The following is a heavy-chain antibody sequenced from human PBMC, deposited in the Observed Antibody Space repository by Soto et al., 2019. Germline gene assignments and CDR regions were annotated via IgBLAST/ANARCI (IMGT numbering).Heavy chain of an antibody. CDR2: ISGGTATI. CDR3: VRHGSVDTTNWFDP. CDR1: GFTFSDYY. Sequence: GGSLRLSCGASGFTFSDYYMIWIRQAPGKGLEWVSYISGGTATIYYAASVKGRFTISRDNAESSLYLQMNSLRAEDTAVYYCVRHGSVDTTNWFDPWGQGTLVTVSS. D-gene: IGHD5-18*01. V-gene: IGHV3-11*01. J-gene: IGHJ5*02.